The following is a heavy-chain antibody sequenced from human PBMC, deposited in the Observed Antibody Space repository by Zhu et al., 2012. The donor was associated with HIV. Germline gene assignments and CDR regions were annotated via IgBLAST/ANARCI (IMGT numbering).Heavy chain of an antibody. J-gene: IGHJ3*02. D-gene: IGHD3-10*01. V-gene: IGHV3-23*01. Sequence: EVQLLESGGGLVQPGGSLRLSCAASGFTFTSCGMSWVRQAPGKGLEWVAGISESGSYTYHADSVKSRFTISRDKSKNTLYLQMSSLRAEDTAVYYCVKDRITISAFDNWAKGQWSPSLQ. CDR1: GFTFTSCG. CDR2: ISESGSYT. CDR3: VKDRITISAFDN.